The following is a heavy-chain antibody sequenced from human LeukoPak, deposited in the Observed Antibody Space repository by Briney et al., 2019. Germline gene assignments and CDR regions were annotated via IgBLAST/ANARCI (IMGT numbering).Heavy chain of an antibody. CDR3: ARDAGNSGYGCDL. Sequence: GRSLRLSCAASGFTFSSYGMHWVRQAPGKGLEWVAVIWYDGSNKYYADSVKGRFTISRDHARNSLYLQMNNLRGEDTAIYYCARDAGNSGYGCDLWGQGTLVTVSS. CDR2: IWYDGSNK. J-gene: IGHJ5*02. V-gene: IGHV3-33*01. D-gene: IGHD5-12*01. CDR1: GFTFSSYG.